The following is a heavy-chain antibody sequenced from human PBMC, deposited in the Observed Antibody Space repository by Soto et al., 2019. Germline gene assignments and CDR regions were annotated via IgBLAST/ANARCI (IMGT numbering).Heavy chain of an antibody. CDR2: ISYDGSNK. CDR3: ARDQYYDILTGYFRYYYYGMDV. V-gene: IGHV3-30-3*01. CDR1: GFTFSSYA. D-gene: IGHD3-9*01. Sequence: GGSLRLSCAASGFTFSSYAMHWVRQAPGKGLEWVAVISYDGSNKYYADSVKGRFTISRDNSKNTLYLQMNSLRAEDTAVYYCARDQYYDILTGYFRYYYYGMDVWGQGTTVTVSS. J-gene: IGHJ6*02.